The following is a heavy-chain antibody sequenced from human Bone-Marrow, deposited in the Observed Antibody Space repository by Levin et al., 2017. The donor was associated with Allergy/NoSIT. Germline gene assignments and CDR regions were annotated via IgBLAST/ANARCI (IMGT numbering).Heavy chain of an antibody. J-gene: IGHJ4*02. D-gene: IGHD5-24*01. Sequence: PGGSLRLSCAASGFTFSSYGMHWVRQAPGKGLEWVAVISYDGSNKYYADSVKGRFTISRDNSKNTLYLQMNSLRAEDTAVYYCAKDRRRWLQLIDYWGQGTLVTVSS. CDR2: ISYDGSNK. CDR3: AKDRRRWLQLIDY. V-gene: IGHV3-30*18. CDR1: GFTFSSYG.